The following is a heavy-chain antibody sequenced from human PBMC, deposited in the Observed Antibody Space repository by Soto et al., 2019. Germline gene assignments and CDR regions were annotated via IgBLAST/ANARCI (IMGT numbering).Heavy chain of an antibody. V-gene: IGHV3-48*02. J-gene: IGHJ6*02. Sequence: GGSLRLSCAASGFTFRSYSMNWVRQAPGKGLEWVSYISSSSSTIYYAESVKGRFTTSRDNAKNSLYLQMNSLRDEATAVSYCATGPSVELLNSNCYGMDVWGQWTTVTVSS. CDR1: GFTFRSYS. CDR2: ISSSSSTI. CDR3: ATGPSVELLNSNCYGMDV. D-gene: IGHD1-26*01.